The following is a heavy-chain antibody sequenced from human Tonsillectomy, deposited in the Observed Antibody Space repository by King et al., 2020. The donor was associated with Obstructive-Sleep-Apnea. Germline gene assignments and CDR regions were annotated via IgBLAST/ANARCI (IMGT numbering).Heavy chain of an antibody. J-gene: IGHJ5*02. D-gene: IGHD3-10*01. CDR1: SGSISSYY. V-gene: IGHV4-4*07. CDR2: IYTSGST. Sequence: VQLQESGPGLVKPSETLSLSCTVSSGSISSYYWSWIRQPAGKGLEWIGRIYTSGSTNYNPSLKSRVTMSVDTSKNQFSLKLSSVTAADTAVYYCARDTFGELFGTDNWFDPWGQGTLVIVSS. CDR3: ARDTFGELFGTDNWFDP.